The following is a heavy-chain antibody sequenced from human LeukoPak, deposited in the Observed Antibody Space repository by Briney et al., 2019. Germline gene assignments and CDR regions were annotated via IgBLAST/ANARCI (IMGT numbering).Heavy chain of an antibody. CDR3: AREGRDGYNPDY. CDR1: GFTFSSYW. CDR2: IKQDGSEK. J-gene: IGHJ4*02. V-gene: IGHV3-7*01. D-gene: IGHD5-24*01. Sequence: GGSLRLSCAASGFTFSSYWMSWVRQAPGKGLEWVANIKQDGSEKYYVDSVKGRFTISRDNAKNSLHLQMNSLRAEDTAVYYCAREGRDGYNPDYWGQGTLVTVAS.